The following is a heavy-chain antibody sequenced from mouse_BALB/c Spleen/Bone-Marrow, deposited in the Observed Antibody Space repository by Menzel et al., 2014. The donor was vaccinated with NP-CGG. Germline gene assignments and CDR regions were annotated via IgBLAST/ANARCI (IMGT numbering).Heavy chain of an antibody. J-gene: IGHJ2*01. CDR3: VRRVQLDY. CDR1: GFALSSYD. Sequence: EVKLVESGGGLVKPGGSLKLSCAASGFALSSYDMSWVRQTPEKRLEWVATISSGGSYTYYPDSVKGRFTISRDNARNTLYLQMSSLRSEDTALHYCVRRVQLDYWGQGTTLTVSS. V-gene: IGHV5-9*02. CDR2: ISSGGSYT.